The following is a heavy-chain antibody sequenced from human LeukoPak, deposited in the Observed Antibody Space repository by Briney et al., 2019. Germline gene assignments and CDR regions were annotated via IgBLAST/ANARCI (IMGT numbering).Heavy chain of an antibody. CDR1: GYTFTSHD. J-gene: IGHJ4*02. CDR3: ARGPRWLQSPRNY. D-gene: IGHD5-24*01. V-gene: IGHV1-8*01. Sequence: ASVEVSCKASGYTFTSHDINWVRQATGQGLEWMGWMNPNSGNTGYAQKFQGRVTMTRNTSISTAYMELSSLRSEDTAVYYCARGPRWLQSPRNYWGQGTLVTVSS. CDR2: MNPNSGNT.